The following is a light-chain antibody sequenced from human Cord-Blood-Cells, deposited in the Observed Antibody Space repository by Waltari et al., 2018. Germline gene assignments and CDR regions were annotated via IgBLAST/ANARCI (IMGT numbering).Light chain of an antibody. CDR1: SSNIGAGYD. CDR2: GKS. Sequence: QSVLTQPPSVSGAPGQRVTISCTGSSSNIGAGYDVHWYQQLPGTAPKLLIYGKSMRPSGGPDRFSGSKSGTSASLAITGLQAEDEAEYYCQSYDSGLSGSWVVGGGTKLTVL. J-gene: IGLJ3*02. V-gene: IGLV1-40*01. CDR3: QSYDSGLSGSWV.